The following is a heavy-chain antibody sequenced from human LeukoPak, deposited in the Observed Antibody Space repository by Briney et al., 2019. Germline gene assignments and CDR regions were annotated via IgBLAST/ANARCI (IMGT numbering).Heavy chain of an antibody. CDR2: IYTSGSA. D-gene: IGHD5-18*01. Sequence: KPSETLSLTCTVSGGSISSYYWSWIRQPAGKGLEWIGRIYTSGSANYNPSLKSRVTMSVDTSKNQFSLKLSSVTAADTAVYYCARDFTRIQLWFNWFDPWGQGTLVTVSS. CDR1: GGSISSYY. V-gene: IGHV4-4*07. J-gene: IGHJ5*02. CDR3: ARDFTRIQLWFNWFDP.